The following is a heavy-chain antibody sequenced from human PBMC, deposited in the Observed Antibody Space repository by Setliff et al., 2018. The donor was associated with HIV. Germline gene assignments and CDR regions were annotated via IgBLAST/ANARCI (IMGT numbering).Heavy chain of an antibody. D-gene: IGHD1-1*01. CDR1: GGVFSRFA. V-gene: IGHV1-69*05. Sequence: SVKVSCKASGGVFSRFAFSWVRQAPGQGLEWMGGIIPIFGTPNYAQKFQGRVTITTDESTNTVYMELYSLTSEDTAIYYCASSAGAVPTTAPYGDYYYYFYMDVWGKGTTVTVSS. CDR3: ASSAGAVPTTAPYGDYYYYFYMDV. CDR2: IIPIFGTP. J-gene: IGHJ6*03.